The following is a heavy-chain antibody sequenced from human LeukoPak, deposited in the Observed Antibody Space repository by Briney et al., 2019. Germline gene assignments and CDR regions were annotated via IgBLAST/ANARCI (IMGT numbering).Heavy chain of an antibody. CDR3: AREPPAAGLNY. CDR1: GFTFSSYG. Sequence: GGSLRLSFAASGFTFSSYGMHWVRQAPGKGLEWVAVIWYDGSNKYYADSVKGRFTISRDNSKNTLYLQMNSLRAEDTAVYYCAREPPAAGLNYWGQGTLVTVSS. V-gene: IGHV3-33*01. CDR2: IWYDGSNK. D-gene: IGHD6-13*01. J-gene: IGHJ4*02.